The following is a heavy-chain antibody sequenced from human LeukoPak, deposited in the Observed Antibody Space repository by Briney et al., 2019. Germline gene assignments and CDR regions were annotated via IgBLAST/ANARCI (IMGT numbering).Heavy chain of an antibody. Sequence: SETLSLTCSVSNGSISSDYWSWIRQPPGKGLEWIGNVYYTEYTNYNPSFKSRVTISQDTPKNQFSLKPTSLTAADTAIYYCARDMRRHGESAYGFDYWGQGIRVTGSS. J-gene: IGHJ4*02. D-gene: IGHD2-2*01. CDR2: VYYTEYT. CDR1: NGSISSDY. CDR3: ARDMRRHGESAYGFDY. V-gene: IGHV4-59*01.